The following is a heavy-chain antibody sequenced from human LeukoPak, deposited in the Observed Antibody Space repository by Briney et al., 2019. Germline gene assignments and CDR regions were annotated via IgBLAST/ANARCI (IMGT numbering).Heavy chain of an antibody. J-gene: IGHJ4*02. D-gene: IGHD6-13*01. CDR1: GGSFSGYY. CDR3: ARVAAAGFYFDY. CDR2: INHSGST. Sequence: NPSETLSLTCAVYGGSFSGYYWSWIRQPPGKGLEWIGEINHSGSTSYNPSLKSRVTISVDTSKNQFSLKLSSVTAADTAVYYCARVAAAGFYFDYWGQGTLVTVSS. V-gene: IGHV4-34*01.